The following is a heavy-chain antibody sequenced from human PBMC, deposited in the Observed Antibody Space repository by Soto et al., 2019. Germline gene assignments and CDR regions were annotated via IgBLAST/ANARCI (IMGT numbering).Heavy chain of an antibody. Sequence: GGSLRLSCAASGFTFSSYAMRWVRQATGKGLEYVSGISANGGSTYYANSVKGRFTISADNSRNTVHLQMNTLRVEDTALYYCVRAAWVGNYFPFDLWGQRTLVTVSS. CDR2: ISANGGST. CDR1: GFTFSSYA. CDR3: VRAAWVGNYFPFDL. D-gene: IGHD1-26*01. V-gene: IGHV3-64*01. J-gene: IGHJ5*02.